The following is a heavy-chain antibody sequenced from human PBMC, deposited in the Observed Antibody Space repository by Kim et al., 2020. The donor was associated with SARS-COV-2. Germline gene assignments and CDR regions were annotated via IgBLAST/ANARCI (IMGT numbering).Heavy chain of an antibody. D-gene: IGHD3-16*01. J-gene: IGHJ6*02. V-gene: IGHV4-39*01. CDR2: IFYSGPT. CDR1: GCSISGGNYF. Sequence: SETLSLTCIVSGCSISGGNYFWGWIRQPPGKGLEWIGCIFYSGPTFYNPSLKNRVTMSVDSSKNQFSRKLTSVIDADTAIYYCHRGSAAAYTLDGGGQGTPVTVSS. CDR3: HRGSAAAYTLDG.